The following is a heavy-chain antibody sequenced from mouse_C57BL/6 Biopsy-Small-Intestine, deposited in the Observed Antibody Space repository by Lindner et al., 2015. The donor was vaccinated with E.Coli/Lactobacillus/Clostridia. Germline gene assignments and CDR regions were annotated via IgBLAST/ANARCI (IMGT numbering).Heavy chain of an antibody. J-gene: IGHJ4*01. CDR3: ARDGWVDY. Sequence: VQLQESGAELVRPGTSVKLSCKASGYPFTNYWMHWVKQRPGQGLEWIGIIDPSDDYTNYNQKFEVKATLTVDTSSSTAYMQLSSLTPDDSAVYFCARDGWVDYWGQGTSVTVSS. CDR2: IDPSDDYT. CDR1: GYPFTNYW. D-gene: IGHD1-2*01. V-gene: IGHV1-59*01.